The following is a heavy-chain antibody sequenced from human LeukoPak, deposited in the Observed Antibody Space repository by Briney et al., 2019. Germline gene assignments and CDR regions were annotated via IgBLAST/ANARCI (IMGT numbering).Heavy chain of an antibody. V-gene: IGHV3-15*01. Sequence: PGGSLRLSCGASGFTFNSAWMNWVRQAPGKGLEWVARTKGKIDGGTTDYAAPVKGRSTVSRDDSKNTLYLQMNSLRTEDTALYYCSTAGYCTNGVCYALDYWGQGTLVTVSS. CDR2: TKGKIDGGTT. CDR3: STAGYCTNGVCYALDY. D-gene: IGHD2-8*01. CDR1: GFTFNSAW. J-gene: IGHJ4*02.